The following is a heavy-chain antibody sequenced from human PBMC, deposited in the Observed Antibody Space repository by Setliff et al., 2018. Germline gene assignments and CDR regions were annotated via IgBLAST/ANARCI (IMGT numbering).Heavy chain of an antibody. J-gene: IGHJ6*02. CDR2: LYPNDNT. V-gene: IGHV4-61*10. CDR3: ARLSWNGLRYYGLDV. D-gene: IGHD3-3*01. Sequence: SETLSLTCNVSGGSVSSTSHYWTWIRQPAGQGLEWIGRLYPNDNTNYNPSLKRRVNMSADSSKNQFSLKLRSVTAADTAVYYCARLSWNGLRYYGLDVWGQGTTVTVSS. CDR1: GGSVSSTSHY.